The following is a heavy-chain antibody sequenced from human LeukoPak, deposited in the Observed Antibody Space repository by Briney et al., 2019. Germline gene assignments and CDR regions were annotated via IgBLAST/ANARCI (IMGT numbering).Heavy chain of an antibody. V-gene: IGHV4-4*07. D-gene: IGHD3-3*01. CDR3: ARDLYYDFGMMINWFDP. CDR2: IYTSGST. Sequence: ASETLSLTCTVSGGSISSYYWSWIRQPAGKGLEWIGRIYTSGSTNYNPSLKSRVTMSVDTSKNQFSLKLSSVTAADTAVCYCARDLYYDFGMMINWFDPWGQGTLVTVSS. CDR1: GGSISSYY. J-gene: IGHJ5*02.